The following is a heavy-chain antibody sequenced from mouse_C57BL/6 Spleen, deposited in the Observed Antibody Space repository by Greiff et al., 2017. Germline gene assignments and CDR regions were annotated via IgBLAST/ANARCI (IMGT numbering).Heavy chain of an antibody. CDR1: GYTFTSYW. D-gene: IGHD2-1*01. CDR2: INPSNGCT. J-gene: IGHJ1*03. CDR3: ARANGNHWYFDV. Sequence: QVQLQQPGTELVKPGASVKLSCKASGYTFTSYWMHWVKQRPGQGLEWIGNINPSNGCTNYNEKFKSKATLTVDNSSSTAYMQLSSLTYEDSAVYYCARANGNHWYFDVWGKGTTVTVSS. V-gene: IGHV1-53*01.